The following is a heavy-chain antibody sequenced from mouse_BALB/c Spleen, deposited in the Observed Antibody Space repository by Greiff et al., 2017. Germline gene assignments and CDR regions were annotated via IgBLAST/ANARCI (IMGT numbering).Heavy chain of an antibody. D-gene: IGHD2-10*02. CDR1: GFTFSSYG. J-gene: IGHJ3*01. CDR2: INSNGGST. Sequence: EVKVVESGGGLVQPGGSLKLSCAASGFTFSSYGMSWVRQTPDKRLELVATINSNGGSTYYPDSVKGRFTISRDNAKNTLYLQMSSLKSEDTAMYYCAREGIGYGNLAWFAYWGQGTLVTVSA. CDR3: AREGIGYGNLAWFAY. V-gene: IGHV5-6-3*01.